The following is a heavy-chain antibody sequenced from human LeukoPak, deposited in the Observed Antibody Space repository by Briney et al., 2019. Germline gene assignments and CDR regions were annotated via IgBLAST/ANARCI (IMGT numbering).Heavy chain of an antibody. V-gene: IGHV3-23*01. Sequence: GGSLRLSCAASGFTFSSYAMSWVRQAPGKGLEWVSAISGSGGSTYYADSVKGRFTISRDNSKNTLYLQMNSQRAEDTAVYYCAKDHMNIVVVPAALNWFDPWGQGTLVTVSS. CDR2: ISGSGGST. CDR3: AKDHMNIVVVPAALNWFDP. D-gene: IGHD2-2*01. J-gene: IGHJ5*02. CDR1: GFTFSSYA.